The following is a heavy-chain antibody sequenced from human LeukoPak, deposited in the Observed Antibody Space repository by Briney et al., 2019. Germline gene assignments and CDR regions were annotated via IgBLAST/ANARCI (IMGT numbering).Heavy chain of an antibody. CDR3: AKDSRTDYYYYMDV. D-gene: IGHD1-14*01. CDR2: ISWNSGSI. V-gene: IGHV3-9*01. Sequence: GRSLRLSCAASGFTFDDYVMHWVRQAPGKGLEWVSGISWNSGSIGYADSVKGRFTISRDNAKNSLYLQMNSLRAEDTALYYCAKDSRTDYYYYMDVWGKGTTVTVSS. CDR1: GFTFDDYV. J-gene: IGHJ6*03.